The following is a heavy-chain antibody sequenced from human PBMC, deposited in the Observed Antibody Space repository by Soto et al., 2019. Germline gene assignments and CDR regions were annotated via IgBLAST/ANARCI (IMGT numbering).Heavy chain of an antibody. CDR3: ARVRTYYYGSGSYLARTNWFDP. J-gene: IGHJ5*02. D-gene: IGHD3-10*01. CDR2: IYYSGST. CDR1: GGSISSYY. Sequence: SETLSLTCTVSGGSISSYYWSWIRQPPGKGLEWIGYIYYSGSTNYNPSLKSRVTISVDTSKNLFSLKLSSVTAADTAVYYCARVRTYYYGSGSYLARTNWFDPWGQGTRVTVS. V-gene: IGHV4-59*01.